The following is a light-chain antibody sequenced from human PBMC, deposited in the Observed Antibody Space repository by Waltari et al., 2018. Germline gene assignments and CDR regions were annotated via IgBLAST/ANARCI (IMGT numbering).Light chain of an antibody. J-gene: IGKJ4*01. CDR3: QHYNNYPPT. V-gene: IGKV1-5*03. CDR2: KAS. CDR1: QSISSW. Sequence: DIQMTQSPSTLSASVGDRVTITCRASQSISSWLAWYQQNPGKAPKLLIYKASSLQSDVPSRFSGSGSGTEFTLTISSLQPDDFATFYCQHYNNYPPTFGGGTKVEIK.